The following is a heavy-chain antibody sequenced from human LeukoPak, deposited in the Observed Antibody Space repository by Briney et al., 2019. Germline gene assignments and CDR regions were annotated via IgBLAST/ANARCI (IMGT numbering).Heavy chain of an antibody. CDR3: AKDTRLEPDAFDI. CDR2: IRYDGSNK. J-gene: IGHJ3*02. CDR1: GFTFSSYG. Sequence: GGSLRLSCAASGFTFSSYGMHWVRQAPGKGLEWVAFIRYDGSNKDYADSVKGRFTISRDNSKNTLYLQMNSLRAEDTAVYYCAKDTRLEPDAFDIWGQGTMVTVSS. V-gene: IGHV3-30*02. D-gene: IGHD1-14*01.